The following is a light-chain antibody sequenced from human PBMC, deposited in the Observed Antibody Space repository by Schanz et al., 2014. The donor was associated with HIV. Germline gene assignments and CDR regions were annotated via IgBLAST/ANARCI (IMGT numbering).Light chain of an antibody. J-gene: IGLJ2*01. CDR2: DVI. Sequence: QSALTQPASVSGSPGQSISISCTGSSSDIGGYKYVSWYQQHPDKAPKLVIFDVIKRPSGVSNRFSGSKSGNTASLTISGLQAEDEADYYCSSKATGGRAPVVFGGGTKLTVL. CDR3: SSKATGGRAPVV. V-gene: IGLV2-14*03. CDR1: SSDIGGYKY.